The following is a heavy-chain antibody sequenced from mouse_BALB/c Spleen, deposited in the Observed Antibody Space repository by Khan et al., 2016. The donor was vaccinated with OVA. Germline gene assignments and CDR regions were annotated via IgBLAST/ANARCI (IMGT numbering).Heavy chain of an antibody. CDR2: ISPGSGDT. CDR3: ARRNYFGYTFAY. Sequence: QVQLQQSGAELARPGASVKLSCKASGYTFTDYYINWVKLRTGQGLEWIGEISPGSGDTYYNERFKGKATLTADQSSSTAYMQLSSLTSEASAVYFGARRNYFGYTFAYWGQGTLVTVSA. CDR1: GYTFTDYY. J-gene: IGHJ3*01. V-gene: IGHV1-77*01. D-gene: IGHD1-2*01.